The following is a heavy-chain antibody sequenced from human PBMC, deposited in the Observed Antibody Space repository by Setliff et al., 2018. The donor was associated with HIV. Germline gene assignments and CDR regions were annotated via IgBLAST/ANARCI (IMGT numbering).Heavy chain of an antibody. Sequence: PGGSLRLSCAASGFSISDFWMSWVRQAPGKGLEWVANIKEDGSEQYYMDSVKGRFTISRDNAKNSLYLQMSSLRAEDTAVYYCARVPVMATITYWYFDLWGRGTLVTAPQ. CDR3: ARVPVMATITYWYFDL. V-gene: IGHV3-7*05. CDR1: GFSISDFW. CDR2: IKEDGSEQ. D-gene: IGHD5-12*01. J-gene: IGHJ2*01.